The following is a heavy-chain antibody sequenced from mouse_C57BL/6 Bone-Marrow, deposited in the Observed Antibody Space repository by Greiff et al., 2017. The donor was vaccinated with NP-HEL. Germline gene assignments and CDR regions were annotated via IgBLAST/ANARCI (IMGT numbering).Heavy chain of an antibody. Sequence: EVNVVESEGGLVQPGSSMKLSCTASGFTFSDYYMAWVRQVPEKGLEWVANINYDGSSTYYLDSLKSRFIISRDNAKNILYLQMSSLKSEDTATYYCARERGDYDAMDYWGQGTSVTVSS. CDR2: INYDGSST. CDR1: GFTFSDYY. CDR3: ARERGDYDAMDY. V-gene: IGHV5-16*01. J-gene: IGHJ4*01.